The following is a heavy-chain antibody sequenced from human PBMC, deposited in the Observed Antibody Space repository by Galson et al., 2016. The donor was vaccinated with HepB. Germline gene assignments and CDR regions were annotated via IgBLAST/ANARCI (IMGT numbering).Heavy chain of an antibody. CDR2: ISSSGRDI. CDR3: ARDSGDWDSGYYRAFDY. Sequence: LRLSCAVSGFTLRDYNINWVRQAPGKGLEWVSYISSSGRDIQYAGTVKGRFTSSGDNAKNSLLLQMNSLRVEDTAVYYCARDSGDWDSGYYRAFDYWGQGSLVTVSS. CDR1: GFTLRDYN. J-gene: IGHJ4*02. D-gene: IGHD4-17*01. V-gene: IGHV3-21*01.